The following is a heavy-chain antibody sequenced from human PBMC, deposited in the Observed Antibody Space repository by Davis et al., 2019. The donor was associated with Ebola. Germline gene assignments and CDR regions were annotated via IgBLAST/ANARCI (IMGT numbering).Heavy chain of an antibody. J-gene: IGHJ4*02. Sequence: GESLKISCAASGFTFSSYWMHWVRQVPGKGLMWVSRINSDGSSTNYADSVKGRFTISRDNAKNTLYLQMNSLRAEDTAVYFCARAEWELYYFDYWGQGNLVTVSS. V-gene: IGHV3-74*01. CDR1: GFTFSSYW. D-gene: IGHD1-26*01. CDR3: ARAEWELYYFDY. CDR2: INSDGSST.